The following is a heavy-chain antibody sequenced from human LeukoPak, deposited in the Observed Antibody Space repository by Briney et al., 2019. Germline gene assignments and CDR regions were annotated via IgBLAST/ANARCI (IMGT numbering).Heavy chain of an antibody. J-gene: IGHJ5*02. V-gene: IGHV4-39*01. CDR1: GGSISSSSYY. Sequence: SETLSLTCTVSGGSISSSSYYWGWIRQPPGKGLEWIGSFYHSGSTYYNPSLKSRVTISVDTSKNQFSLKLSSVAAADTAVYYCARHDFYSNYPHNWFDPWGQGTLVTVSS. CDR2: FYHSGST. CDR3: ARHDFYSNYPHNWFDP. D-gene: IGHD4-11*01.